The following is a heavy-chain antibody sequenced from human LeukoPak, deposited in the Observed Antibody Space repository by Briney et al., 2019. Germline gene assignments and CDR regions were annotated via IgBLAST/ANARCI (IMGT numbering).Heavy chain of an antibody. CDR1: GYTFTAYY. V-gene: IGHV1-2*02. CDR2: INPNTGGT. J-gene: IGHJ4*02. D-gene: IGHD1-1*01. CDR3: AREGAPQLSSYFDH. Sequence: ASVKVSCKASGYTFTAYYIHWVRQAPGQGLEWMRWINPNTGGTNFAQRFQGRVTMTRDTSINTAYMELSSLRSDDTAMYYCAREGAPQLSSYFDHWGQGTLVTVSS.